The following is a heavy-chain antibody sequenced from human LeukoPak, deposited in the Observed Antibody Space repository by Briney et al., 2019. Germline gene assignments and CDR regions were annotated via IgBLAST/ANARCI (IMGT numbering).Heavy chain of an antibody. CDR2: ISAYNGNT. Sequence: ASVKVSCKASGYTFTSYGISWVRQAPGQGLEWMGWISAYNGNTNYAQKLQGRVTMTTDTSTSAAYMELRSLRSDDTAVYYCARARHCSSTSCYVSDWFDPWGQGTLVTVSS. CDR1: GYTFTSYG. J-gene: IGHJ5*02. D-gene: IGHD2-2*01. V-gene: IGHV1-18*01. CDR3: ARARHCSSTSCYVSDWFDP.